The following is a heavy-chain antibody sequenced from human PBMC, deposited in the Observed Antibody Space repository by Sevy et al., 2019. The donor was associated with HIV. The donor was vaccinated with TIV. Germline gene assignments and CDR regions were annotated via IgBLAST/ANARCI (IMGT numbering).Heavy chain of an antibody. CDR2: IYYSGST. D-gene: IGHD6-13*01. V-gene: IGHV4-39*02. CDR3: AREGPRIAQFDY. J-gene: IGHJ4*02. CDR1: GDSLSSNDYY. Sequence: SETLSLTCTVSGDSLSSNDYYWAWIRQPPGKGLDWIGSIYYSGSTCYNPSLKSRVTISVDTSKNQFSLKLRSVTAADTAVYYCAREGPRIAQFDYWGQGTLVTVSS.